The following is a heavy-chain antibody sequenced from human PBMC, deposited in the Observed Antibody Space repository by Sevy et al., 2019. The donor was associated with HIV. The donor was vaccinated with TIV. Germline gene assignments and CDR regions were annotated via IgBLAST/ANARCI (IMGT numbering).Heavy chain of an antibody. CDR1: GDSVSSNSAA. D-gene: IGHD2-2*01. J-gene: IGHJ4*02. CDR3: ARNPPYCTSTSCHFDY. CDR2: TYYRSKWYN. Sequence: SQTLSLTCAISGDSVSSNSAAWNWIRQSPSRGLEWLGRTYYRSKWYNDYAVSVKSRITINPDTSKNQFSLQLNSVTPEDTAVYYCARNPPYCTSTSCHFDYWGQGTLATVSS. V-gene: IGHV6-1*01.